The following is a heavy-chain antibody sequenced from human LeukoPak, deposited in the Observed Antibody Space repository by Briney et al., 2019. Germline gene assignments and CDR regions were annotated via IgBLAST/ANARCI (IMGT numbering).Heavy chain of an antibody. CDR2: ISWNSGSI. CDR1: GFTFSSYA. Sequence: GGSLRLSCAASGFTFSSYAMHWVRQAPGKGLEWVSGISWNSGSIGYADSVKGRFTISRDNAKNSLYLQLNSLRAEDTALYYCAKGPRWLQFKGAFDIWGQGTMVTVSS. J-gene: IGHJ3*02. CDR3: AKGPRWLQFKGAFDI. V-gene: IGHV3-9*01. D-gene: IGHD5-12*01.